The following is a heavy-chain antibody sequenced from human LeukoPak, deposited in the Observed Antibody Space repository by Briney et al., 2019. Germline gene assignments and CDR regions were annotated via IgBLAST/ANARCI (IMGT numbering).Heavy chain of an antibody. CDR2: ISYDGSNK. V-gene: IGHV3-30*04. CDR3: ARDLNYDSSGYPDY. J-gene: IGHJ4*02. CDR1: GFTFSSYA. D-gene: IGHD3-22*01. Sequence: PGRSLRLSCAASGFTFSSYAMHWVRQAPGKGLEGVAVISYDGSNKYYADSVKGRFTISRDNSKNTLYLQMNSLRAEDTAVYYCARDLNYDSSGYPDYWGQGTLVTVSS.